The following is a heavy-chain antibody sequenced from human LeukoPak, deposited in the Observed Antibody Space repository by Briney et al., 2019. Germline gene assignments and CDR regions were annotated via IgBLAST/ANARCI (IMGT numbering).Heavy chain of an antibody. J-gene: IGHJ4*02. V-gene: IGHV3-30-3*01. Sequence: GGSLRLSCAASGFTFSDYAMHWVRQAPGKGLEWVAVISYDGSNKYYADSVKGRFTISRGNSKNTLYLQMNSLRAEDTAVYYCARDSVGATNYFDYWGQGTLVTVSS. CDR1: GFTFSDYA. CDR2: ISYDGSNK. D-gene: IGHD1-26*01. CDR3: ARDSVGATNYFDY.